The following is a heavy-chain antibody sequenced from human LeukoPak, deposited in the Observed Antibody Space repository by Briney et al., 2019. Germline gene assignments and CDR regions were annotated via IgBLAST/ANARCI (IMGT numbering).Heavy chain of an antibody. CDR1: GGSIGNFY. J-gene: IGHJ4*02. D-gene: IGHD1-26*01. CDR2: IHYSGST. V-gene: IGHV4-59*01. CDR3: ARGMSYSWPGRVDY. Sequence: SETLSLTCTVSGGSIGNFYWSWLRQPPRKGLEWIGYIHYSGSTSYNPSLKGRVTISVDTSRNQFSLNLNSVTAADTAVYYCARGMSYSWPGRVDYWGQGTLVTVSS.